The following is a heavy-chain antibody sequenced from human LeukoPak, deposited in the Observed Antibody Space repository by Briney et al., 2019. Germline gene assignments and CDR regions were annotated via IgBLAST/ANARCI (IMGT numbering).Heavy chain of an antibody. Sequence: ASVKVSCKASGYTFTSYGISWVRQAPGQGLEWMGWISAYNGNTNYAQKVQGRVTMTTDTSTSTAYMELRSLRSDDTAVYYCARGAGYSSSWFTVDYWGQGTLVTVSS. V-gene: IGHV1-18*01. CDR1: GYTFTSYG. J-gene: IGHJ4*02. CDR3: ARGAGYSSSWFTVDY. CDR2: ISAYNGNT. D-gene: IGHD6-13*01.